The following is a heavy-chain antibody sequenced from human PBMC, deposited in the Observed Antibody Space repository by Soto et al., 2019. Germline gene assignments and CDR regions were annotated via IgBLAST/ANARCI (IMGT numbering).Heavy chain of an antibody. CDR2: ISGSDDST. CDR3: AKRSSSSTFDY. J-gene: IGHJ4*02. Sequence: EVQLLESGGGLVQPGKSLRLSFAASGFPFSTYAMSWVGQAPGKGLEGVSVISGSDDSTYYADSVKGRFTISRDNSKNTLYLQMNSLIAEDTAVYYCAKRSSSSTFDYWGQGTLVTVSS. D-gene: IGHD6-6*01. V-gene: IGHV3-23*01. CDR1: GFPFSTYA.